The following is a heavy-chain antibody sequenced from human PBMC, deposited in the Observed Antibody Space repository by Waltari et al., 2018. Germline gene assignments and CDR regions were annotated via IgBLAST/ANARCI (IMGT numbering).Heavy chain of an antibody. CDR3: AKDEMLLRNFDV. D-gene: IGHD3-9*01. CDR1: GASIGRYY. J-gene: IGHJ4*02. V-gene: IGHV4-4*07. Sequence: QMQLQESGPGLVKPSETLSLTCTVSGASIGRYYWTWIRQPAGKTLEWIGRIYTSGATNYNPSLDSRVTLSVDESKNQFSLRLTSVTAADTAVYYCAKDEMLLRNFDVWGQGILVTVSS. CDR2: IYTSGAT.